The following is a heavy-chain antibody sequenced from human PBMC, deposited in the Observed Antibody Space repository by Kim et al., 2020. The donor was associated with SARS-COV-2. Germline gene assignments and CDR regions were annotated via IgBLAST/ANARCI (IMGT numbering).Heavy chain of an antibody. D-gene: IGHD2-8*02. J-gene: IGHJ6*02. CDR3: AKVRARLLGYYYYGMDV. CDR1: GFTFSSYA. CDR2: ISGSGGST. Sequence: GGSLRLSCAACGFTFSSYAMSWVRQAPGKGLEWVSAISGSGGSTYYADSVKGRFTISRDNSKNTLYLQMNSLRAEDTAVYYCAKVRARLLGYYYYGMDVWGQGTTVTVSS. V-gene: IGHV3-23*01.